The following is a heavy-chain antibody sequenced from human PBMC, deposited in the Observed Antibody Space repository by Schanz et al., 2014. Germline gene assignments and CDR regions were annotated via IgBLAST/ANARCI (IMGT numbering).Heavy chain of an antibody. Sequence: EVQLLESGGGLVQPGGSLRLSCAASGFTFTNYAMTWVRQAPGKGLEWVSGISGSGGSTYDADSVKGRFTISRDNSKNTSYLQMNSLRAEDTAVYYCAKDHAGSDILTALGNWGQGTLVTVSS. D-gene: IGHD3-9*01. CDR1: GFTFTNYA. CDR2: ISGSGGST. J-gene: IGHJ4*02. V-gene: IGHV3-23*01. CDR3: AKDHAGSDILTALGN.